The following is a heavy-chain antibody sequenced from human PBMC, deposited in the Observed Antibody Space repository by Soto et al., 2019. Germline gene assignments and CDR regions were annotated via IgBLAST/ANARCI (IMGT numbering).Heavy chain of an antibody. D-gene: IGHD2-21*02. V-gene: IGHV1-3*05. CDR2: INAGNGNT. J-gene: IGHJ4*02. Sequence: QVQLVQSGAEEKKPGASVKVSCKASGYTFTSYAMHWVRQAPGQRLEWMGWINAGNGNTKYSQKFQGRVTITRDTSASTAYRELSSLRSEDTAVYCCARSIVVVTALDYWGQGTLVTVSS. CDR3: ARSIVVVTALDY. CDR1: GYTFTSYA.